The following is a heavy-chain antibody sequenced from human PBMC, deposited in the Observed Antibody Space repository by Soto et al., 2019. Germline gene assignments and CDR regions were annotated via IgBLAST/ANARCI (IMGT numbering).Heavy chain of an antibody. CDR3: TTDMVVLADYGSGSYYNVRDY. V-gene: IGHV3-15*07. CDR1: GFTFSNAW. CDR2: IKSKTDGGTT. D-gene: IGHD3-10*01. J-gene: IGHJ4*02. Sequence: GGSLRLSCAASGFTFSNAWMDWVRQAPGKGLEWVGRIKSKTDGGTTDYAAPVKGRFTISRDDSKNTLYLQMNSLKTEDTAVYYCTTDMVVLADYGSGSYYNVRDYWGQGTLVTVSS.